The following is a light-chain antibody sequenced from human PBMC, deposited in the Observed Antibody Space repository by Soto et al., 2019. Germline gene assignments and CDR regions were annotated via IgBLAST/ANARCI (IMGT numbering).Light chain of an antibody. J-gene: IGKJ4*01. V-gene: IGKV3-15*01. CDR3: QQYSSGPPLT. CDR1: QSVGRN. CDR2: DAS. Sequence: EIVLTQSPASLSVSPGERVTLSCRASQSVGRNLAWYHQQPGQAPRLLIYDASSRATGVPARFSGSGSGTEFTLTISCLQSEDFAVYYCQQYSSGPPLTFGGGTKVDIK.